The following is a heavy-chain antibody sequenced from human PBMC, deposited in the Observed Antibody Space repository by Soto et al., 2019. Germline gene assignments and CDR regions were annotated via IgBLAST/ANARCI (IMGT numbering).Heavy chain of an antibody. J-gene: IGHJ5*02. CDR3: ASGPTP. CDR1: GGSISSGGYS. Sequence: QLQLQESGSGLVKPSQTLSLTCAVSGGSISSGGYSWSWIRQPPGKGLEWIGYIYHTGSTYYNPALTGLATISVDRSKTQFSLTENAVTPADTAVSYRASGPTPGGQGTLVTVSS. CDR2: IYHTGST. V-gene: IGHV4-30-2*01.